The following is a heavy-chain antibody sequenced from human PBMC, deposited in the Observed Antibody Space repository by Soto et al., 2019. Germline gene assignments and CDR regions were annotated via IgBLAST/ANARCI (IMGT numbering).Heavy chain of an antibody. CDR1: GFTFSSYW. D-gene: IGHD6-19*01. CDR2: IKQDGSEK. V-gene: IGHV3-7*01. J-gene: IGHJ4*03. CDR3: SGGNGWLIDR. Sequence: EVQLVESGGGLVQPGGSLRLSCVASGFTFSSYWMNWVRQAPGKGLEWVAIIKQDGSEKYYADSVEGRFTISRDNAKNSVYLQMNSLRAEDSALYYCSGGNGWLIDRWGHGTLVTVSP.